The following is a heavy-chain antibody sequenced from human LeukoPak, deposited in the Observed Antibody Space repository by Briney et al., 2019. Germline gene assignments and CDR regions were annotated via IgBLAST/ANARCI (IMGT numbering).Heavy chain of an antibody. V-gene: IGHV4-39*01. Sequence: SETLSLTCTVSAGSISSERSEGYNWGWIRQPPGKGLERIGNIHYSGSTYYNPSLKSRVTISVDTSKNQFSLKLNSVTATDTAVYYCARQSGTSKRTATWGQGTLVTVPS. J-gene: IGHJ5*02. CDR1: AGSISSERSEGYN. CDR2: IHYSGST. CDR3: ARQSGTSKRTAT. D-gene: IGHD1-1*01.